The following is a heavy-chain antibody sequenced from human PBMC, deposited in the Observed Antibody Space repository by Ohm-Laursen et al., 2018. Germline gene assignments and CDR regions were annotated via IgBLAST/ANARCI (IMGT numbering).Heavy chain of an antibody. Sequence: SLRLSCAAPGFTFSSYGMHWVRQAPGKGLEWVEVMSYDGNNQHYADSVIGRFTISRDNSKNRLYLQMNNLRAEDTALYYCAKDLEMATMKYYFDSWGQGTLVTVSS. CDR2: MSYDGNNQ. CDR1: GFTFSSYG. D-gene: IGHD5-24*01. J-gene: IGHJ4*02. V-gene: IGHV3-30*18. CDR3: AKDLEMATMKYYFDS.